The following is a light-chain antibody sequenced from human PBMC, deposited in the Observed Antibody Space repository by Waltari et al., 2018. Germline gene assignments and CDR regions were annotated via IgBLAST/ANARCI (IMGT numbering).Light chain of an antibody. J-gene: IGKJ1*01. V-gene: IGKV3-15*01. CDR2: GAS. CDR1: QYIVSN. Sequence: ETVMTQSPATLSMSPGETATLSCRASQYIVSNLAWYQQRPGQAPRLLIYGASSRATGVPARFSGSWSGTHFTRTISSLQSEDFAVYFCLQYGDWPPWTFGQGTKVEFK. CDR3: LQYGDWPPWT.